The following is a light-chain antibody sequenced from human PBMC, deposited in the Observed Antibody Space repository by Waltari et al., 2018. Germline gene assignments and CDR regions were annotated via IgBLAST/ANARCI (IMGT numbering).Light chain of an antibody. V-gene: IGLV2-14*03. CDR1: SRDVGAYNY. CDR3: SSYTSSSTPLV. J-gene: IGLJ2*01. CDR2: DVT. Sequence: QSALTQPASVSGSPGQSITISCTGTSRDVGAYNYVSWYQQHPGQAPKLIIYDVTSRPSGVSNRFSGSKSGNTASLTISGLQAEDEADYYCSSYTSSSTPLVFGGGTKLTVL.